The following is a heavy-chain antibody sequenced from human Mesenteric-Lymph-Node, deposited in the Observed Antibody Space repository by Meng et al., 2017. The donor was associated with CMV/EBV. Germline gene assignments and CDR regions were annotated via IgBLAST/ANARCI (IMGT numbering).Heavy chain of an antibody. CDR1: GGSFSGYY. D-gene: IGHD3-3*01. CDR3: ARGNYYDFWSGYPPGAFHV. J-gene: IGHJ3*01. V-gene: IGHV4-34*01. CDR2: IYYSGST. Sequence: SETLSLTCAVYGGSFSGYYWSWIRQPPGKGLECIGYIYYSGSTYYNPSLKSRVTISLDTSKNQFSLKLSSVTAADTAVYYCARGNYYDFWSGYPPGAFHVWGQGTMVTVSS.